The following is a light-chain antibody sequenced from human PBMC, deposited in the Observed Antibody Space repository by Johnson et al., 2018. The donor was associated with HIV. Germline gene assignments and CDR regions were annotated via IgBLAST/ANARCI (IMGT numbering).Light chain of an antibody. CDR2: ENN. CDR1: SSNIGNNY. J-gene: IGLJ1*01. V-gene: IGLV1-51*02. Sequence: QSVLTQPPSVSAAPGQKVTISCSGSSSNIGNNYVSWYQQLPRGAPKLLIYENNKRPSGIPDRFSGSKSGTSATLGITGLQTGDEADYYCGTWDSGLSAVYVFGTGTKVTVL. CDR3: GTWDSGLSAVYV.